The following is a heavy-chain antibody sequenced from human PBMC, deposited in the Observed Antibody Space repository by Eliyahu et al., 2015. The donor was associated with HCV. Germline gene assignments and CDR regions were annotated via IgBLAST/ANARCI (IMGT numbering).Heavy chain of an antibody. CDR1: GYTFTAYY. Sequence: QVQLVQSGAELKKPGASVKVSCKTSGYTFTAYYIHWVRQAPGQGLEWMGLINPNGGATNYAPEFRGRIIVTRDTSSNTVYLYLISLKLEDTAIYFCARESPAHPALHPNWFDPWGQGTQVTVSS. CDR3: ARESPAHPALHPNWFDP. CDR2: INPNGGAT. D-gene: IGHD4-11*01. V-gene: IGHV1-46*01. J-gene: IGHJ5*02.